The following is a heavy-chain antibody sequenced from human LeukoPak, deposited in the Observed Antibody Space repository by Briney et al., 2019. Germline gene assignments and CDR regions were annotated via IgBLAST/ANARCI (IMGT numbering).Heavy chain of an antibody. V-gene: IGHV3-33*06. Sequence: GGSLRLSCAASGFSFRSYGMHWVRQAPGKGLEWVAIIWHDGSRQEYADSVKGRFIVSRDNSRDTLDLQMSSLTTEDTAVYYCVKDGYCSGGSCYWPYFDSWGQGALVTVSS. D-gene: IGHD2-15*01. J-gene: IGHJ4*02. CDR3: VKDGYCSGGSCYWPYFDS. CDR1: GFSFRSYG. CDR2: IWHDGSRQ.